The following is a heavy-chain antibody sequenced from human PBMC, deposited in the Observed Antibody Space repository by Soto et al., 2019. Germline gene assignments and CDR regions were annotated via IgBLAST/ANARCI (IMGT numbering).Heavy chain of an antibody. V-gene: IGHV1-69*01. CDR1: GGTFSSYA. J-gene: IGHJ3*02. CDR2: IIPIFGTA. D-gene: IGHD4-17*01. CDR3: AIPKDYGDYGAFDI. Sequence: QVQLVQSGAEVKKPGSSVKVSCKASGGTFSSYAISWVRQAPGQGLEWMGGIIPIFGTANYAQKFQGRVTITADESTSTGYMELSSLRSEDTAVYYCAIPKDYGDYGAFDIWGQGTMVTVSS.